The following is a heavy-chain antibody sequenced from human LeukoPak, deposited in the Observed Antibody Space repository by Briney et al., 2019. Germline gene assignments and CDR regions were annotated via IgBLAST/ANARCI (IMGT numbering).Heavy chain of an antibody. V-gene: IGHV4-39*01. CDR3: ARQFDY. Sequence: ETLSLTCSVSGGSITSGDYRWGWNRQSPGKGLEWIGSFYNRGCHYYNPSLKSRVTISLDTSKNQFSLKLTSVTAADTAIYYCARQFDYWGPGTLVTVSS. J-gene: IGHJ4*02. CDR1: GGSITSGDYR. CDR2: FYNRGCH.